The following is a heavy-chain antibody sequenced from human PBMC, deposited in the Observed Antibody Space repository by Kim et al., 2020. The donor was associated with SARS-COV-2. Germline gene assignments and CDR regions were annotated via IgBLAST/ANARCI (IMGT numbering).Heavy chain of an antibody. CDR3: ARVPSFYSSSHYYYGMDV. CDR2: IYYSGST. D-gene: IGHD6-6*01. CDR1: GGSISSGGYY. J-gene: IGHJ6*02. Sequence: SETLSLTCTVSGGSISSGGYYWSWIRQHPGKGLEWIGYIYYSGSTYYNPSLKSRVTISVDTSKNQFSLKLSSVTAADTAVYYCARVPSFYSSSHYYYGMDVWGQGTTVTVSS. V-gene: IGHV4-31*03.